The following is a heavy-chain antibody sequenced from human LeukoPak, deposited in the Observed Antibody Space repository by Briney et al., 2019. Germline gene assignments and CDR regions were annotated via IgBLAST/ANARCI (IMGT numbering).Heavy chain of an antibody. Sequence: GGSLRPSCAASGFTFSSYWMHWVRQAPGKGLVWVSRINSDGSSTNYADPVKGRFTISRDNAKNTLYLQMNSLRAEDTAVYYCATSTYCSGGSCYSRTFQYWGQGTLVTVSS. CDR2: INSDGSST. CDR3: ATSTYCSGGSCYSRTFQY. CDR1: GFTFSSYW. J-gene: IGHJ4*02. V-gene: IGHV3-74*01. D-gene: IGHD2-15*01.